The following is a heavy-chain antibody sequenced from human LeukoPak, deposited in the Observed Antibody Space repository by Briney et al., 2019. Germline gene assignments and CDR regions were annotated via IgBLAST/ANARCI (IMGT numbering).Heavy chain of an antibody. CDR2: IYTSGST. J-gene: IGHJ6*03. Sequence: SETLSLTCAVYGGSFSGDYWSWIRQPAGKGLEWIVRIYTSGSTNYNPSLKSRVTMSVDTSKNQFSLKLSSVTAADTAVYYCARSKGGNGILRYYYYYMDVWGKGTTVTISS. D-gene: IGHD4-23*01. CDR1: GGSFSGDY. CDR3: ARSKGGNGILRYYYYYMDV. V-gene: IGHV4-59*10.